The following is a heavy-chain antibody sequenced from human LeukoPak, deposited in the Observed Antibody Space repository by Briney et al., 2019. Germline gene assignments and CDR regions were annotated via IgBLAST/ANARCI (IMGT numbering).Heavy chain of an antibody. J-gene: IGHJ4*02. D-gene: IGHD3-3*01. CDR3: AHKTYYDFWSGYYPDY. V-gene: IGHV2-5*01. CDR1: GFSLSTSGVG. CDR2: IYWNDDK. Sequence: SGPTLVKPTQTLTLTCTFSGFSLSTSGVGVGWIRQPPGKALEWLALIYWNDDKRYSPSLKSRLTITKDTSKNQVVLTMTNMDPVDTATYYCAHKTYYDFWSGYYPDYWDQGTLVTVSS.